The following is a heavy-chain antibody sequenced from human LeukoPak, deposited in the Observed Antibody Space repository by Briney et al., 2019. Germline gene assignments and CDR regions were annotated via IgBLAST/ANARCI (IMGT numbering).Heavy chain of an antibody. CDR1: GFTFSDYS. J-gene: IGHJ4*02. CDR2: IGIDSGNT. CDR3: ARDYKYAFDN. D-gene: IGHD5-24*01. Sequence: GGSLRLSCAASGFTFSDYSMNWVRQAPGKGLEWISYIGIDSGNTNYADSVKRRFTISGDKAKNSLYLQMNSLRVEDTAVYYCARDYKYAFDNWGQGTLVTVSS. V-gene: IGHV3-48*01.